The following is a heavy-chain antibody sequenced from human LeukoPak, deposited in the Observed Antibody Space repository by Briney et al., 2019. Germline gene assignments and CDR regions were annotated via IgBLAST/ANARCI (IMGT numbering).Heavy chain of an antibody. CDR1: GGSISSYY. CDR3: ARGLRIAPGNWFDP. CDR2: IYTSGST. J-gene: IGHJ5*02. D-gene: IGHD3-10*01. Sequence: SSETLSLTCTVSGGSISSYYWSWIRQPAGKGVEWIGRIYTSGSTNYNPSLKSRVTMSVDTSKNQFSLKLSSVTAADTAVYYCARGLRIAPGNWFDPWGQGTLVTVSS. V-gene: IGHV4-4*07.